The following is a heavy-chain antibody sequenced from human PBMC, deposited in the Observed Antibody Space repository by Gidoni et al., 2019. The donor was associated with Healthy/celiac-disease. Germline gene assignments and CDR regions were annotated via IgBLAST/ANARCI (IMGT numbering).Heavy chain of an antibody. CDR3: ARDPVAGAYCSGGSCPHVGDY. CDR2: IYYSGST. CDR1: GGSVSSGSYY. J-gene: IGHJ4*02. D-gene: IGHD2-15*01. Sequence: QVQLQESGPGLVKPSETLSLTCTVSGGSVSSGSYYWSWIRQPPGKGLEWIGYIYYSGSTNYNPSLKSRVTISVDTSKNQFSLKLSSVTAADTAVYYCARDPVAGAYCSGGSCPHVGDYWGQGTLVTVSS. V-gene: IGHV4-61*01.